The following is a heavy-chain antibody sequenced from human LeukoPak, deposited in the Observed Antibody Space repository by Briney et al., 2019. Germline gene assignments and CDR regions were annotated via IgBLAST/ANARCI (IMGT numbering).Heavy chain of an antibody. V-gene: IGHV3-30-3*01. D-gene: IGHD5-18*01. J-gene: IGHJ4*02. Sequence: GGSLRLSCAASGFTFSSYAIHWVRQAPGKGLEWVTVISYDGSNKYYADSVKGRFTISRDNSKNTVYLQMNSLRAEDTAVYYCATRGYSYGYAGFDYWGQGTLVTVSS. CDR2: ISYDGSNK. CDR3: ATRGYSYGYAGFDY. CDR1: GFTFSSYA.